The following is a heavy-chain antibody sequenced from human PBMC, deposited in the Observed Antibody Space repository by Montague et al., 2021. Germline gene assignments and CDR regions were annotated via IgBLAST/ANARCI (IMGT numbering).Heavy chain of an antibody. CDR1: GFPVSSNY. CDR3: ARDVPDSSGWYQDS. D-gene: IGHD6-19*01. Sequence: SRSLSFAVSGFPVSSNYMSWVRQAPGKGLEWVSVIYTGDMTYYADSVKGRFTISRDNSKNTLHLQMNSLRVEDTAVYYCARDVPDSSGWYQDSWGQGTLVIVSS. J-gene: IGHJ4*02. V-gene: IGHV3-53*01. CDR2: IYTGDMT.